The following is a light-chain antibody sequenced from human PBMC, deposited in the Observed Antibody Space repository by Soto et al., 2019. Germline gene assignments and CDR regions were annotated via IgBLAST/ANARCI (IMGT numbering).Light chain of an antibody. Sequence: DVVMTQSPLSLPVTLGQPASISCRSSQSLVYSDGNTSLNWFQQRPGQSPRRLIYKVSNRDSGVPDRFSGSGSGTDFTLKISRVEAEDVAVYYCMQGIRWPWTFGQGTKVEIK. J-gene: IGKJ1*01. CDR2: KVS. CDR1: QSLVYSDGNTS. CDR3: MQGIRWPWT. V-gene: IGKV2-30*01.